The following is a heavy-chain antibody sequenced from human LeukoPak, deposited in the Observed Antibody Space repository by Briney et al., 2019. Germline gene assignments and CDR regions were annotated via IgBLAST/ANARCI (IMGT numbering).Heavy chain of an antibody. CDR1: GGSISSYY. D-gene: IGHD3-3*01. Sequence: PSETLSLTCTVSGGSISSYYWSWIRQPPGKGLEWIGYIYYSGSTNYNPSLKSRVTISVDTSKNQFSLKLSSVTAADTAVYYCARDVYYDFWSGYLDYWGRGTLVTVSS. CDR2: IYYSGST. V-gene: IGHV4-59*01. J-gene: IGHJ4*02. CDR3: ARDVYYDFWSGYLDY.